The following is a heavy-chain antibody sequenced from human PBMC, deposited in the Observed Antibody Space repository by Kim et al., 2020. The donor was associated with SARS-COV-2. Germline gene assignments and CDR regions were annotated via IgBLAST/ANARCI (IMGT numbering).Heavy chain of an antibody. J-gene: IGHJ4*02. CDR3: ARDVDAVTTFFYPGY. CDR2: ISYDGSNK. CDR1: GFTFSSYA. D-gene: IGHD4-17*01. V-gene: IGHV3-30-3*01. Sequence: GGSLRLSCAASGFTFSSYAMHWVRQAPGKGLEWVAVISYDGSNKYYADSVKGRFTISRDNSKNTLYLQMNSLRAEDTAVYYCARDVDAVTTFFYPGYWGQGTLVTVSS.